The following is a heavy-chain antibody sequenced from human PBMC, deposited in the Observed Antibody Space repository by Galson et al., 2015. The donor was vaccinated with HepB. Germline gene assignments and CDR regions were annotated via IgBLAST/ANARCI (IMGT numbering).Heavy chain of an antibody. CDR1: GYSFTSYW. J-gene: IGHJ6*02. D-gene: IGHD6-13*01. Sequence: QSGAEVKKPGESLKISCKGSGYSFTSYWIGWVRQMPGKGLEWMGIIYPGDSDTRYSPSFQGQVTISADKSISTAYLQWSSLKASDTAMYYCARASYSSSSLVYYYGMDVWGQGTTVTVSS. CDR3: ARASYSSSSLVYYYGMDV. V-gene: IGHV5-51*01. CDR2: IYPGDSDT.